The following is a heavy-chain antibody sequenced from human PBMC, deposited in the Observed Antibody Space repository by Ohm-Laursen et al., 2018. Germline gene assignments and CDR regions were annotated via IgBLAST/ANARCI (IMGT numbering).Heavy chain of an antibody. D-gene: IGHD6-13*01. J-gene: IGHJ4*02. CDR3: AAGYSSSWHYFDY. CDR1: GGSVSSGSYY. Sequence: GTLSLTCTVSGGSVSSGSYYWSWIRQPPGKGLEWIGYIYYSGSTNYNPSLKSRVTISVDTSKNQFSLKLSSVTAADTAVYYCAAGYSSSWHYFDYWGQGTLVTVSS. CDR2: IYYSGST. V-gene: IGHV4-61*01.